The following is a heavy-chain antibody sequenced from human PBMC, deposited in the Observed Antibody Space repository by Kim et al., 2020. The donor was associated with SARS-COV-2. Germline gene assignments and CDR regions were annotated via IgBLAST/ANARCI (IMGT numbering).Heavy chain of an antibody. CDR2: LRGSDGGT. CDR3: AKGKTGDRRPDFDS. V-gene: IGHV3-23*01. CDR1: GFTFSNSV. D-gene: IGHD2-21*02. Sequence: GGSLRLSCAASGFTFSNSVMTWVRQAPGKGLEWVSALRGSDGGTYYADSVKGRFFISRDISKNTLYLQLNGLSAEDTALYYCAKGKTGDRRPDFDSWGQGALVTASS. J-gene: IGHJ4*02.